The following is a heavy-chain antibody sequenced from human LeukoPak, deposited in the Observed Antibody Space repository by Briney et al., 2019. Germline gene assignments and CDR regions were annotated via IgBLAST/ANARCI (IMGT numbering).Heavy chain of an antibody. Sequence: ASVKVSCKASGGTFSSYAISWVRQAPGQGLEWMGGIIPIFGTANYAQKFQGRVTITADESTSTAYMELSSLRSEDTAVYYCARVVTGPIVGARVDWFDPWGQGTLVTVSS. J-gene: IGHJ5*02. D-gene: IGHD1-26*01. CDR2: IIPIFGTA. V-gene: IGHV1-69*13. CDR3: ARVVTGPIVGARVDWFDP. CDR1: GGTFSSYA.